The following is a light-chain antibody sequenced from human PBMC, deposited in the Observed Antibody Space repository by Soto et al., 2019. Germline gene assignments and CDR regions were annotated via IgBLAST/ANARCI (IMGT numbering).Light chain of an antibody. CDR2: KVS. J-gene: IGKJ1*01. Sequence: QTPLSAPVTLGQSASISCRSSQSLVHSDRNTYLSWFHQRPGHPPRLLIYKVSKRFSGVPDRFGGSGSGTYFTLKIDRVEADDVGIYYCMQLSHFPWTFGQGTKVDIK. CDR1: QSLVHSDRNTY. V-gene: IGKV2-24*01. CDR3: MQLSHFPWT.